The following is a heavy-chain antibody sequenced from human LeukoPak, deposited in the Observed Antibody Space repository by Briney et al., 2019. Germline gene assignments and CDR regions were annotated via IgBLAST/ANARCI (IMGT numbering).Heavy chain of an antibody. J-gene: IGHJ6*02. Sequence: SETLSLTCAVYGGSFSGYYWSWIRRPPGKGLEWIGEINHSGSTNYNPSLKSRVTISVDTSKNQFSLKLSSVTAADTAVYYCARAFFWSSYGMDVWGQGTTVTVSS. D-gene: IGHD3-3*01. CDR2: INHSGST. CDR1: GGSFSGYY. V-gene: IGHV4-34*01. CDR3: ARAFFWSSYGMDV.